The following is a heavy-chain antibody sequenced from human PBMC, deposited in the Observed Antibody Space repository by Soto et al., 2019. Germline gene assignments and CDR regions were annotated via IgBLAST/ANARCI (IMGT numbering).Heavy chain of an antibody. CDR2: TYYRSKWFN. CDR1: GDSVSGNSGA. V-gene: IGHV6-1*01. CDR3: ARGYVLGIPGAGLNGGYFGLDV. Sequence: SQTRSLTCGISGDSVSGNSGAWNWIRQSPSRGLEWLGSTYYRSKWFNDYAVSVESRININADTSKNQFSLQLNSVTTEDTAVYFCARGYVLGIPGAGLNGGYFGLDVWGQGATVTVSS. D-gene: IGHD6-19*01. J-gene: IGHJ6*02.